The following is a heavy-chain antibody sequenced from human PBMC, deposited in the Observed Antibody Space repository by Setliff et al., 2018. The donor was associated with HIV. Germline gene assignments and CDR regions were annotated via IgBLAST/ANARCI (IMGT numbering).Heavy chain of an antibody. V-gene: IGHV3-30*18. Sequence: PGESLKISCAASGFSFSSYGMHWVRQAPGKGLEWVAVISHDGTNKFYADSVKGRFTISRDNSKNTLYVQMNSLRAEDTAVYYCAKDQGVAYFSSLDHWGRGTLVTVSS. D-gene: IGHD2-21*01. CDR2: ISHDGTNK. CDR3: AKDQGVAYFSSLDH. J-gene: IGHJ4*02. CDR1: GFSFSSYG.